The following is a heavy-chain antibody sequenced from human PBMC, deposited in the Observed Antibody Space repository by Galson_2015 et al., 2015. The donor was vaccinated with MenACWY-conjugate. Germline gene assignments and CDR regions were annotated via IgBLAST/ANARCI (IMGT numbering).Heavy chain of an antibody. CDR3: ARSYVPGSDRKDYYMDV. D-gene: IGHD3-16*01. J-gene: IGHJ6*03. Sequence: LRLSCAASGFTFSTYWMHWVRQAPGKGLVWVSRINSDGRSTGYADSVKGRFTISRDNAKNMLFLQMNSLKVEDTAVYYCARSYVPGSDRKDYYMDVWGRGTTVTVSS. V-gene: IGHV3-74*01. CDR2: INSDGRST. CDR1: GFTFSTYW.